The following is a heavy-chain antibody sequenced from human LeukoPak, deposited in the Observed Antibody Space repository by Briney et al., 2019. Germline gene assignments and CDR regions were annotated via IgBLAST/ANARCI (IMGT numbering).Heavy chain of an antibody. V-gene: IGHV4-4*07. D-gene: IGHD4-17*01. J-gene: IGHJ6*03. CDR2: IYTCGCT. CDR1: GVSISSFY. CDR3: ARDGDYVLYYYYYMDV. Sequence: PSETLSLTCTVSGVSISSFYWSWIRQPAGKGLEWIGRIYTCGCTNYNPSLKSRVTLSVDPSKNQFSVKLSSVTAADTAVYYCARDGDYVLYYYYYMDVWGKGTTVTVSS.